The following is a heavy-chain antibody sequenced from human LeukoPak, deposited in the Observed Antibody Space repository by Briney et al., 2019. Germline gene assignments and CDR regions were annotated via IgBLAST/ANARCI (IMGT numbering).Heavy chain of an antibody. CDR2: ISSTGII. V-gene: IGHV3-11*04. D-gene: IGHD6-19*01. J-gene: IGHJ4*02. Sequence: GGSLRLSCAASGFAFSDDYMSWIRQAPGKGLEWVSYISSTGIIYYSDSVQGRFTISRDNAKNSLYLQMNSLRAEDTAVYYCTRGGRIAVAGSYYFDYWGQGTLVTVSS. CDR3: TRGGRIAVAGSYYFDY. CDR1: GFAFSDDY.